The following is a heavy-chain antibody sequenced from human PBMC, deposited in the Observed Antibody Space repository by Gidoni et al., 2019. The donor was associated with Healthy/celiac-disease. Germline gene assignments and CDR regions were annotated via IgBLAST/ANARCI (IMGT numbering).Heavy chain of an antibody. CDR2: IYYSGST. Sequence: QLQLQESGPGLVKPSETLSLPCTVSGGSISSSSYYWGWIRQPPGKGLEWIGSIYYSGSTYYNPSLKSRVTISVDTSKNQFSLKLSSVTAADTAVYYCARTAIVVVAAAFDYWGQGTLVTVSS. D-gene: IGHD2-15*01. V-gene: IGHV4-39*01. CDR1: GGSISSSSYY. J-gene: IGHJ4*02. CDR3: ARTAIVVVAAAFDY.